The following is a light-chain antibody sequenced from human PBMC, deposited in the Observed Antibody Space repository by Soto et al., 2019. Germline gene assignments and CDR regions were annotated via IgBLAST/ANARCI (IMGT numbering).Light chain of an antibody. CDR2: DVT. CDR1: SLDVGGFDY. J-gene: IGLJ1*01. V-gene: IGLV2-11*01. CDR3: CSYAGIYTYV. Sequence: QSVLTQPRSVSGSPGQSVTSSCTGTSLDVGGFDYVSWYQQHPGKAPTLIIYDVTQRPSGVPDRFSGFKSGNTASLTISGLDPGDEADYYCCSYAGIYTYVFGTGTKLTVL.